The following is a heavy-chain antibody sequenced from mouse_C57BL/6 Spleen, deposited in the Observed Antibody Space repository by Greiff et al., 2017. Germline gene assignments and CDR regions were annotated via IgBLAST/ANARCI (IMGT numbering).Heavy chain of an antibody. D-gene: IGHD1-1*01. Sequence: VQLQQSGAELVKPGASVKISCKASGYAFSSYWMNWVKQRPGKGLEWIGQIYPGDGDTNYNGKFKGKATLTADKSSSTAYMQLSSLTSEDSAVYFCAREGDYGRRTRAMDYWGQGTSVTVSS. J-gene: IGHJ4*01. CDR2: IYPGDGDT. V-gene: IGHV1-80*01. CDR3: AREGDYGRRTRAMDY. CDR1: GYAFSSYW.